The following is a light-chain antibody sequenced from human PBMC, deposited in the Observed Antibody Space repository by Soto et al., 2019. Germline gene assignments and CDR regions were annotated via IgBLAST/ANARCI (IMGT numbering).Light chain of an antibody. CDR1: QSISSW. V-gene: IGKV1-5*03. J-gene: IGKJ1*01. CDR3: QKYNSYLWT. Sequence: DIQMTQSPSTLSASVGDRVTITCRASQSISSWLAWYQQKPGKAPKLLIYKASSLESGVPSRFRSSGSLTEFHLTVSSLQPDYFATYYCQKYNSYLWTFGQGTKVEIK. CDR2: KAS.